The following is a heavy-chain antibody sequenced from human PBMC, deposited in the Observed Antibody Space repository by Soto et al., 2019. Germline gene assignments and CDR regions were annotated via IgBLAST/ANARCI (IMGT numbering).Heavy chain of an antibody. CDR2: ISAYNGNT. Sequence: GASVTVSCQASGYTNTSYGISWVRQAPGQGLEWMGWISAYNGNTNYAQKLQGRVTMTTDTSTSTAYMELRSLRSDDTAVYYCARVDIVVVPAVDYWGQGTLVTVSS. CDR3: ARVDIVVVPAVDY. D-gene: IGHD2-2*01. J-gene: IGHJ4*02. V-gene: IGHV1-18*01. CDR1: GYTNTSYG.